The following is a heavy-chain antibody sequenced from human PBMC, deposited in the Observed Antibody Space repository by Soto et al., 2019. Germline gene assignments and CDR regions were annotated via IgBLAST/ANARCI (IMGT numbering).Heavy chain of an antibody. CDR2: ISGSDGRT. D-gene: IGHD3-22*01. CDR3: AKGQVPMIVVVDAFDI. Sequence: EVQLLESGGGLVQPGGSLRLSCAASGFTFSSYAMSWVRQAPGKGLEWVSTISGSDGRTYYADSVKGRFTISRDNFKNTMYLQMNSLRAEDAAVYYCAKGQVPMIVVVDAFDIWGQGTMVTVSS. CDR1: GFTFSSYA. J-gene: IGHJ3*02. V-gene: IGHV3-23*01.